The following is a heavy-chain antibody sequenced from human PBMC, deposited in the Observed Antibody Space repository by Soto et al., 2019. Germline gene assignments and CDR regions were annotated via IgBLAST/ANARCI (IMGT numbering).Heavy chain of an antibody. V-gene: IGHV3-23*01. CDR2: ISGVGGAT. J-gene: IGHJ5*02. CDR1: GFAFINYA. CDR3: AKEMRFDP. Sequence: GGSLRLSCAASGFAFINYALSWVRQDPGKGLKWVSAISGVGGATCYARSVQGRFTSPRHQFNNTLYLQMNSLKDEDTSVYYCAKEMRFDPRGQGTLGTDSS.